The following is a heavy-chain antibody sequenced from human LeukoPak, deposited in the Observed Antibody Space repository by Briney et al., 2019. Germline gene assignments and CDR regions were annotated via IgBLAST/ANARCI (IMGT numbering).Heavy chain of an antibody. Sequence: SVTVSCKASGGTFSIYAISWVRQAPGQGLEWKGGIIPIFGTANYAQRFQGRVTITADKSTSTAYMELSSLRSEDTAVYYCAGSYCGGDCYPNMINWFDPWGQGTLVTVSS. CDR2: IIPIFGTA. D-gene: IGHD2-21*02. CDR3: AGSYCGGDCYPNMINWFDP. J-gene: IGHJ5*02. V-gene: IGHV1-69*06. CDR1: GGTFSIYA.